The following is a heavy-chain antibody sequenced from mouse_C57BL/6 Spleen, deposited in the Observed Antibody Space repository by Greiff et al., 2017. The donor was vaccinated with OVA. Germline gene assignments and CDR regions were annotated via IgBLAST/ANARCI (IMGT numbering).Heavy chain of an antibody. V-gene: IGHV1-19*01. D-gene: IGHD2-4*01. J-gene: IGHJ2*01. CDR1: GYTFTDYY. CDR2: INPYNGGT. CDR3: ARRGSYDYPFRD. Sequence: QLQQSGPVLVKPGASVKMSCKASGYTFTDYYMNWVKQSHGKSLEWIGVINPYNGGTSYNQKFKGKATLTVDKSSSTAYMELNSLTSEDSAVYYCARRGSYDYPFRDWGQGTTLTVSS.